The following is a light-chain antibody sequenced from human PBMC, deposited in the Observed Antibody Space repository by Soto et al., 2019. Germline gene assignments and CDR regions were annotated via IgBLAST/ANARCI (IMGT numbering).Light chain of an antibody. CDR1: QSVSNSY. J-gene: IGKJ3*01. CDR2: GPS. Sequence: EIVLTQSPGTLSLSPGERATLSCTASQSVSNSYLAWYQQKPGQAPTLLIYGPSSRATAIPDRFSGSGSGTDFTLTISRLELEDFAVYYWQEYGSSPTITFGRGTKVDIK. V-gene: IGKV3-20*01. CDR3: QEYGSSPTIT.